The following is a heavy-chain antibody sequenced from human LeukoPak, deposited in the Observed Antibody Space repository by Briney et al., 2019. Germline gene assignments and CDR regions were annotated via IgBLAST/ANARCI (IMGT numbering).Heavy chain of an antibody. J-gene: IGHJ4*02. V-gene: IGHV1-2*02. CDR1: GYTFTDYY. CDR2: ISPNSGET. D-gene: IGHD1-1*01. Sequence: ASVKVSYKASGYTFTDYYMHWVRQAPGQGLEWMGWISPNSGETSYAQKFQGRVTMTRDTSIRTVYMEVNSLRPDDTAVFYCARDGNFDYWGQGTLVTVSS. CDR3: ARDGNFDY.